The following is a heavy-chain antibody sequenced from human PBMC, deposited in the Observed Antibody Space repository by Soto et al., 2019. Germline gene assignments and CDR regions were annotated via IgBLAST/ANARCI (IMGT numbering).Heavy chain of an antibody. Sequence: GGSLRLSCAASGFTVSSNYMSWVRQAPGKGLEWVSVIYSGGSTYYADSVKGRFSISSDSSKNTLFLQMNSLRADDTAVYFCVRGTPTPGLDIWGRGTTVTVSS. CDR1: GFTVSSNY. J-gene: IGHJ6*02. V-gene: IGHV3-53*01. CDR3: VRGTPTPGLDI. CDR2: IYSGGST. D-gene: IGHD1-1*01.